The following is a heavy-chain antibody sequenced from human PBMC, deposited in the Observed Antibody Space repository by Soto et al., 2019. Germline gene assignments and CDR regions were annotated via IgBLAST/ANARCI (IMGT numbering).Heavy chain of an antibody. CDR2: INAGNGNT. V-gene: IGHV1-3*01. CDR1: GYTFTSYA. D-gene: IGHD3-22*01. J-gene: IGHJ4*02. Sequence: QVQLVQSGAEVKKPGASVKVSYKASGYTFTSYAIHWVRQAPGQRLEWMGWINAGNGNTKYSQKFQGRVTITRDTSASTAYMEQSSLRSEDTAVYYCARGDYYDIHDYWGQGTLVTVSS. CDR3: ARGDYYDIHDY.